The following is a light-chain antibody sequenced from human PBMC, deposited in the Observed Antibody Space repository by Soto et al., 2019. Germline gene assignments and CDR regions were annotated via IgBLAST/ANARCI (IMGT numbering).Light chain of an antibody. V-gene: IGLV2-14*01. CDR1: SSDVCAYNF. CDR2: EVS. Sequence: QSVLTQPASVSGSPGQSITISCTGTSSDVCAYNFVSWYQQHPGKAPKLMIYEVSNRPSGVSNRFSGSKSGNTASLTISGLQAEDEADYYGSSFRSGSTLFGTGTKLTVL. CDR3: SSFRSGSTL. J-gene: IGLJ1*01.